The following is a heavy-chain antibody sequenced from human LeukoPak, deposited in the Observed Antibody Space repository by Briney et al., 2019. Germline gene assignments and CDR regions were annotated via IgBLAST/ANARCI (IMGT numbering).Heavy chain of an antibody. D-gene: IGHD6-13*01. V-gene: IGHV3-49*04. Sequence: PEGSLRLSCTASGFTFGDYAMSWVRQAPGKGLEWVGFIRSKAYGGTTEYAASVKGRFTISRDDSKSIAYLQMNSLKTEDTAVYYCMAAAGIIDYWGQGTLVTVSS. CDR2: IRSKAYGGTT. J-gene: IGHJ4*02. CDR1: GFTFGDYA. CDR3: MAAAGIIDY.